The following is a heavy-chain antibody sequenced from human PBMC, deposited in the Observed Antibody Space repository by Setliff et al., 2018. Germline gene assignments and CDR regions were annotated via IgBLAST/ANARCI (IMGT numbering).Heavy chain of an antibody. Sequence: PSETLSLTCTVSGGSISSGSYYWSWIRQPAGKGLEWFGHIYTSGSTNYTPSLKSRVTIPVDTSKNQFSLKLSSGTAADTAVFYCARDRGGRVLDYWGQGTLVTVSS. J-gene: IGHJ4*02. CDR3: ARDRGGRVLDY. V-gene: IGHV4-61*09. CDR1: GGSISSGSYY. D-gene: IGHD3-10*01. CDR2: IYTSGST.